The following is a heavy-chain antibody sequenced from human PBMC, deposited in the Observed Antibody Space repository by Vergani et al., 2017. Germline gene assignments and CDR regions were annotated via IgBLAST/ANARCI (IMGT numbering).Heavy chain of an antibody. CDR2: IYYSGST. V-gene: IGHV4-31*03. CDR1: GGSISSGGYY. D-gene: IGHD6-19*01. CDR3: ARVGGGDSGYEIDSSGWKLFDY. Sequence: QVQLQESGPGLVKPSQTLSLTCTVSGGSISSGGYYWSWIRQPPGKGLEWIGYIYYSGSTYYNPSLKSRVTISVDTSKNQFSLKLSSVTAADTAVYYCARVGGGDSGYEIDSSGWKLFDYWGQGTLVTVSS. J-gene: IGHJ4*02.